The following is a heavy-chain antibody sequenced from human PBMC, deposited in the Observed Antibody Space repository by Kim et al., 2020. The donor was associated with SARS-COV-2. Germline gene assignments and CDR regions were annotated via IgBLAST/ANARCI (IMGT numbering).Heavy chain of an antibody. V-gene: IGHV1-69*04. Sequence: SVKVSCKASGGTFSSYAISWVRQAPGQGLEWMGRIIPILGIANYAQKFQGRVTITADKSTSTAYMELSSLRSEDTAVYYCARLEAARGCGGDCYPSFGYFDYWGQGTLVTVSS. D-gene: IGHD2-21*02. CDR1: GGTFSSYA. CDR2: IIPILGIA. CDR3: ARLEAARGCGGDCYPSFGYFDY. J-gene: IGHJ4*02.